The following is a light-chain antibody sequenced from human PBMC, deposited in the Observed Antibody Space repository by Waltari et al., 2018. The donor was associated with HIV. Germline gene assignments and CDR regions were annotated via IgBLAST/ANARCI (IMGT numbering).Light chain of an antibody. Sequence: SYELTQPPSVSVSPGQTASITCSGDKLGDKYACWYQQKPGQSPVLVIYQHSRRPSGFPEPFSGSNSVNTATRTISGTHAMGEADYYCQAWDSSTVVFGGGTKLTVL. CDR3: QAWDSSTVV. V-gene: IGLV3-1*01. CDR2: QHS. CDR1: KLGDKY. J-gene: IGLJ2*01.